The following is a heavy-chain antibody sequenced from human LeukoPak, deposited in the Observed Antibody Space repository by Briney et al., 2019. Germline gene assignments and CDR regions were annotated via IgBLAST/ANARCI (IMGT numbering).Heavy chain of an antibody. CDR3: AKSQDSSGYYYRNFDY. V-gene: IGHV3-23*01. Sequence: GGSLRLSCAASGFTFSGSAMHWVRQAPGKGLEWVSAISDSGGSTYYADSVKGRFTIFRDNSKNTLYLQMNSLRAEDTAVYYCAKSQDSSGYYYRNFDYWGQGTLVTVSS. CDR2: ISDSGGST. CDR1: GFTFSGSA. D-gene: IGHD3-22*01. J-gene: IGHJ4*02.